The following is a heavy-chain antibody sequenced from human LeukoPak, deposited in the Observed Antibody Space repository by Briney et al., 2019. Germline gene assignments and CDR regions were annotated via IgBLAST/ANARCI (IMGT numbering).Heavy chain of an antibody. Sequence: SETLSLTCTVSGGSISTSNYYWGWIRQPPGKGLEWIGNIFYSGSTYYSPSLKSRVTISVDTSKNQFSLRLSSVTAADTAVYYCARAYYYDSSSYYGENYYYYYMDVWGKGTTVTISS. CDR3: ARAYYYDSSSYYGENYYYYYMDV. CDR1: GGSISTSNYY. CDR2: IFYSGST. D-gene: IGHD3-22*01. V-gene: IGHV4-39*07. J-gene: IGHJ6*03.